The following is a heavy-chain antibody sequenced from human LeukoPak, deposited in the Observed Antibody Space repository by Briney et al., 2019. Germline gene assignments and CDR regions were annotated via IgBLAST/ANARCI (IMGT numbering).Heavy chain of an antibody. V-gene: IGHV3-23*01. Sequence: GGPLRLSCAASGFTCSPCGMTWVRQAPGKGLEWVAAISSSGDSTAHADSVKGRFTISRDNSKNTVFLQMNSLRAEDTAVYYCAKTPGGYLDYWGQGTRVTVSS. CDR3: AKTPGGYLDY. CDR1: GFTCSPCG. CDR2: ISSSGDST. J-gene: IGHJ4*02.